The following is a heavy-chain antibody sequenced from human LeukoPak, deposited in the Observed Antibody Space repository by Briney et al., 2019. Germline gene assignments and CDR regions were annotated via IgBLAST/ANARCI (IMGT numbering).Heavy chain of an antibody. CDR2: IYYSGTT. CDR1: GASIDSYY. Sequence: SETLSLTCTISGASIDSYYWSWLRQPPGKGLEWIGYIYYSGTTNYNPSLKRRVTISVDTSKNQFSLKLSSVTAADTAVYYCASQAIVGATGGWENWFDPWGQGTLVTVSS. CDR3: ASQAIVGATGGWENWFDP. V-gene: IGHV4-59*08. D-gene: IGHD1-26*01. J-gene: IGHJ5*02.